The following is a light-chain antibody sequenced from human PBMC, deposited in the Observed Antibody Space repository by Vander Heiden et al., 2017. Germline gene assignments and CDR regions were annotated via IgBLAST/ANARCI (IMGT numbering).Light chain of an antibody. J-gene: IGKJ1*01. CDR3: QQYNNWPRT. V-gene: IGKV3-15*01. Sequence: IVMTQSPATLSVSPAERATLSCRASQSVSSNVAWYQQKPGQAPRLLIFGASTRATDSPARFSGRGSGTEFTLTISSLQSEDFAVYYRQQYNNWPRTFGQGTRVEIK. CDR2: GAS. CDR1: QSVSSN.